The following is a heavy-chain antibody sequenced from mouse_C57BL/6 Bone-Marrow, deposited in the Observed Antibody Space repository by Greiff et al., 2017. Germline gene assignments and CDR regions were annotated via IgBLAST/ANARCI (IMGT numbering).Heavy chain of an antibody. CDR3: ARSPRNYVWYFDV. D-gene: IGHD2-1*01. Sequence: VQLQQPGAELVKPGASVKLSCKASGYTFTSYWMHWVKQRPGRGLEWIGRIDPNSGGPKYNEKFKRKATLTVDKPSSTAYVPLSSLTSEDSAVYYCARSPRNYVWYFDVWGTGTTVTVSS. CDR2: IDPNSGGP. CDR1: GYTFTSYW. V-gene: IGHV1-72*01. J-gene: IGHJ1*03.